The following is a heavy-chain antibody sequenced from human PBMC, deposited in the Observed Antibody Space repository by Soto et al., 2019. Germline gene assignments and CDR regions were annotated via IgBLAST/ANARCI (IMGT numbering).Heavy chain of an antibody. CDR2: IYYSGNT. Sequence: SETLSLPCTVSGGSISSGYYWSWIRQYPGKGLEWIGYIYYSGNTYYNPSLRSRVSISLDTSKSQFSLKLDSVTAADTAVYYCAREAPVEERVPNSMDVWGQGTTVTVFS. D-gene: IGHD1-1*01. V-gene: IGHV4-31*03. CDR3: AREAPVEERVPNSMDV. CDR1: GGSISSGYY. J-gene: IGHJ6*02.